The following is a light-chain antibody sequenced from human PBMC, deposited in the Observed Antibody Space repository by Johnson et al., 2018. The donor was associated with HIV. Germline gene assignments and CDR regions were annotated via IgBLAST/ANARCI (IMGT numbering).Light chain of an antibody. CDR1: SSNIGDHS. J-gene: IGLJ1*01. CDR2: DND. V-gene: IGLV1-51*02. Sequence: QFVLTQPPSVSAAPGQTVTISCSGSSSNIGDHSVSWFQHLPGAAPKLLIYDNDRRPSGVPDRFSGSKSAASATLDITGLQSGDEGDYYCATWDASLSANVIGPGTEVTVL. CDR3: ATWDASLSANV.